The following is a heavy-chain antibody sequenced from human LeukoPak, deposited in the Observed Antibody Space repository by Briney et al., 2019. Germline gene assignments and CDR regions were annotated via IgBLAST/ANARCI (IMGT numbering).Heavy chain of an antibody. CDR3: ARNRYYGLDV. J-gene: IGHJ6*02. CDR2: IFSGGST. V-gene: IGHV3-66*02. Sequence: GGSLRLSCAASGFTVNSNDMSWVRQAPGKGLEWVSVIFSGGSTYHADSVKGRFSISRDNSKNTLYLQMNSLRVDDTSVYYCARNRYYGLDVWGQGTTVTVSS. CDR1: GFTVNSND.